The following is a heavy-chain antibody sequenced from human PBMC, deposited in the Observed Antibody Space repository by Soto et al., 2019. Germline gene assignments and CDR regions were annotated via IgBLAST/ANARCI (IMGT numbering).Heavy chain of an antibody. CDR2: INPGGGST. J-gene: IGHJ3*02. CDR3: ARSIVVVTTRGDLSFDI. V-gene: IGHV1-46*01. Sequence: ALVKASCKASGYTFTRYYLNGVRQAPGQGLEWMGIINPGGGSTTYAQKFQGRVTMTRDTSTSTVYMELSSLRSEDTAVYYCARSIVVVTTRGDLSFDIWG. D-gene: IGHD2-21*02. CDR1: GYTFTRYY.